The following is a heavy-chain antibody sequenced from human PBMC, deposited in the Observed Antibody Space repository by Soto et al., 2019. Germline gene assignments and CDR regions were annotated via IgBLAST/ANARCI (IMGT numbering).Heavy chain of an antibody. CDR2: INPNSGGT. V-gene: IGHV1-2*04. J-gene: IGHJ4*02. Sequence: ASVKVSCKASGYTLTGDYLHWVRQAPGQGLEWMGWINPNSGGTHYSQSFHGWVTMTRDTSISTAYMEPSRLRSDDTAVYYCARRPTCAAYYLDYWGEGTVDTVS. CDR1: GYTLTGDY. D-gene: IGHD6-25*01. CDR3: ARRPTCAAYYLDY.